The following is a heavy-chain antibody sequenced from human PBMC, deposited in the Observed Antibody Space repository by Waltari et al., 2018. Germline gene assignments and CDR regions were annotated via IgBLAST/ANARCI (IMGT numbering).Heavy chain of an antibody. J-gene: IGHJ4*02. Sequence: QLQLQESGPGLVKPSGTLSLICAVSGDSMNTSDYWSWVRQPPGKGLEWIGQVRGDGKTNYNPSFASRVTMSLDTSTYHFALKLTSATAADTALYYCARDRGRGLYLDTWGQGTLVTVSP. D-gene: IGHD1-1*01. CDR3: ARDRGRGLYLDT. CDR1: GDSMNTSDY. V-gene: IGHV4-4*02. CDR2: VRGDGKT.